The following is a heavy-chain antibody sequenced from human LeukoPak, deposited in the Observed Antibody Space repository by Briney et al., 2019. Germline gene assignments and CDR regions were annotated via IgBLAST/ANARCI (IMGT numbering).Heavy chain of an antibody. CDR2: IYYSGST. J-gene: IGHJ4*02. Sequence: SSETLSLTCTVSGGSVSSGSYYWSWIRQPPGKGLEWIGYIYYSGSTNYNPSLKSRVTISVGTSKNQFSLKLSSVTAADTAVYYCARSGAAGLFDYWGQGTLVTVSS. D-gene: IGHD6-13*01. V-gene: IGHV4-61*01. CDR3: ARSGAAGLFDY. CDR1: GGSVSSGSYY.